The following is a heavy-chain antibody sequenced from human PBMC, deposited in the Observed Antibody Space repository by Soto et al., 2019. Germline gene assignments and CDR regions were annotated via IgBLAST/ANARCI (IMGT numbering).Heavy chain of an antibody. V-gene: IGHV4-30-2*01. CDR3: ARDERDYDSSGYYYWFDP. CDR2: IYHSGST. D-gene: IGHD3-22*01. CDR1: GGSISSGGYS. J-gene: IGHJ5*02. Sequence: SETLSLTCAVSGGSISSGGYSWSWIRQPPGKGLEWIGYIYHSGSTYYNPSLKSRVTISVDRSKNQFSLKLSPVTAADTAVYYCARDERDYDSSGYYYWFDPWGQGTLVTVSS.